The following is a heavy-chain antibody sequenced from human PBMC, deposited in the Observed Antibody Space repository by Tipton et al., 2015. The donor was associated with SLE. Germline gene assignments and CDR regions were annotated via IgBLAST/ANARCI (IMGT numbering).Heavy chain of an antibody. J-gene: IGHJ6*03. CDR2: IKEDGSEQ. D-gene: IGHD2-15*01. CDR3: ARLLLKPSRCMDV. V-gene: IGHV3-7*01. Sequence: SLRLSCAASGFTFSSFWVSWVRQAPGKGLEWVANIKEDGSEQYYVDSLKGRFTISRDNAKNSLYLQMSSLRAEDTAVYYCARLLLKPSRCMDVWGKGTTVTVSS. CDR1: GFTFSSFW.